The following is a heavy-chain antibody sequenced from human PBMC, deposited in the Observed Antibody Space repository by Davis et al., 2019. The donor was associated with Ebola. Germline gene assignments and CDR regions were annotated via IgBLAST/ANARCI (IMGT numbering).Heavy chain of an antibody. Sequence: ASVKVSCKASGYTFTSYAMNWVRQAPGQGLEWMGWINTNTGNPPYAQGFTGRFVFSLDTSVSTAYLQISSLKAEDTAVYYCARGVVVVVAATRGYGMDVWGQGTTVTVSS. CDR1: GYTFTSYA. D-gene: IGHD2-15*01. J-gene: IGHJ6*02. V-gene: IGHV7-4-1*02. CDR3: ARGVVVVVAATRGYGMDV. CDR2: INTNTGNP.